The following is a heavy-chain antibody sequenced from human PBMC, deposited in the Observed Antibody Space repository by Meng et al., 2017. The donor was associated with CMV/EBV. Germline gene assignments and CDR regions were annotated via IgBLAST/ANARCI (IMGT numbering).Heavy chain of an antibody. CDR3: ARGGDFWSGNWFDP. Sequence: GGSLRLSCRASGYTFTGYYMHWVRQAPGQGLEWMGGIIPILGIANYAQKFQGRVTITADKSTSTAYMELSSLRSEDTAVYYCARGGDFWSGNWFDPWGQGTLVTVSS. V-gene: IGHV1-69*10. CDR1: GYTFTGYY. D-gene: IGHD3-3*01. CDR2: IIPILGIA. J-gene: IGHJ5*02.